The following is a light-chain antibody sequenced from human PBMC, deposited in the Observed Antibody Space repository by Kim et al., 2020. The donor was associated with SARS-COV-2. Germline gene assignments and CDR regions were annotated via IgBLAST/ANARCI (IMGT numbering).Light chain of an antibody. CDR1: QSIRRY. CDR2: AAS. CDR3: QQSYSRPHT. Sequence: DIKMTQSPSSLSASVGDRVTITCRASQSIRRYLNWYQQKPGKAPKFLIYAASSLQSGVPSRFSGSGSGADFTLTIISLQPEDFATYYCQQSYSRPHTFGQGTKLEIK. V-gene: IGKV1-39*01. J-gene: IGKJ2*01.